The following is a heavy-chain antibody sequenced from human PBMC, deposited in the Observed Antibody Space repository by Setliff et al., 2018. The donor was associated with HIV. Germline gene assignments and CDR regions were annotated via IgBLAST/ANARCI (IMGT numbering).Heavy chain of an antibody. CDR2: IYAGDSDT. CDR3: TRQRDPDGFDI. CDR1: ENTLTRYW. J-gene: IGHJ3*02. Sequence: GESLKISCKGSENTLTRYWIGWVRQMPGKGLEWMGIIYAGDSDTRYSPSFQGQVTISADKSISTAYLHWSSLKASDTAMYYCTRQRDPDGFDIWGQGTMVTVSS. V-gene: IGHV5-51*01.